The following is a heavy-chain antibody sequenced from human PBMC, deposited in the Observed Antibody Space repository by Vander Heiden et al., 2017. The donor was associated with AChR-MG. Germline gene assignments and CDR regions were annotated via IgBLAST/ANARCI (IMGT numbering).Heavy chain of an antibody. V-gene: IGHV3-48*03. CDR3: ARGGPYYFDY. CDR2: ISSSGSNI. Sequence: EVQLFESGGGLVEPGGSLRLSCAASGCTIGNYGISWVRQAPRKGQEWVSYISSSGSNIYYADYVKGRFTISRDNAKNSLYLHMNSLGAEDTAVYDCARGGPYYFDYWGQGTLVTVSS. CDR1: GCTIGNYG. J-gene: IGHJ4*02.